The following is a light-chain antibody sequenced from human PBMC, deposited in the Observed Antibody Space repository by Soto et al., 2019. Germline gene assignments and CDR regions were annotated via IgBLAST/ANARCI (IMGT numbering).Light chain of an antibody. CDR3: QQYRSAPWT. J-gene: IGKJ1*01. V-gene: IGKV3-20*01. Sequence: EIVLTQSPATLSLSPGERATLSCRASQSVNNNYSAWYQHKPGQSPRLLIYAATNTARGIPDRFGGSGSGTDVTLTVSRLEPEDFAVYYCQQYRSAPWTFGQGTKVEI. CDR2: AAT. CDR1: QSVNNNY.